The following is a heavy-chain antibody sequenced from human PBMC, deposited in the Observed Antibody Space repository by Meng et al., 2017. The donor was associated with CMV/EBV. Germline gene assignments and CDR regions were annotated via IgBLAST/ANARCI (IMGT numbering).Heavy chain of an antibody. D-gene: IGHD3-3*01. J-gene: IGHJ3*02. CDR1: GGSFSGYY. Sequence: SETLSLTCAVYGGSFSGYYWSWIRQPPGKGLEWIGEINHSGSTNYNPSLKNRVTISVDTSKNQFSLKLSSVTTADTAVYYCARGRAIFGVVTWAFGIWGQGTMVTVSS. V-gene: IGHV4-34*01. CDR3: ARGRAIFGVVTWAFGI. CDR2: INHSGST.